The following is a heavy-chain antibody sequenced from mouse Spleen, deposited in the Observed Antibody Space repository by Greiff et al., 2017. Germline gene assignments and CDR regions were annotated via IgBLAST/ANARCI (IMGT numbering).Heavy chain of an antibody. J-gene: IGHJ4*01. V-gene: IGHV1-81*01. CDR2: IYPRSGNT. CDR3: AREGNGAMDY. Sequence: QVQLQQSGAELARPGASVKLSCKASGYTFTSYGISWVKQRTGQGLEWIGEIYPRSGNTYYNEKFKGKATLTADKSSSTAYMELRSLTSEDPAVYFCAREGNGAMDYWGQGTSVTVSS. CDR1: GYTFTSYG.